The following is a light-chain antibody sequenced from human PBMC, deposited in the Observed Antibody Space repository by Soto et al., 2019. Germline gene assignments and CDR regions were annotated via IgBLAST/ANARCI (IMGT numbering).Light chain of an antibody. CDR1: QSITSNF. CDR3: QQYGRSPLMYT. J-gene: IGKJ2*01. CDR2: GAS. Sequence: EIVLTQSPGTLSLSPGERATLSCRASQSITSNFSAWYQQKPVQAPRLLIYGASTRAAGVPDRFSGSGSGRDFTLTITRLEPEDFAVYYCQQYGRSPLMYTFGQGTKLGVK. V-gene: IGKV3-20*01.